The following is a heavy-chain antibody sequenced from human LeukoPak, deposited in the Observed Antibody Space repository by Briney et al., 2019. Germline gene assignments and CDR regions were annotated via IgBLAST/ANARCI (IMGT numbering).Heavy chain of an antibody. J-gene: IGHJ5*02. V-gene: IGHV4-39*01. Sequence: PSETLSLTCTVSGGSTSGSSYYWGWIRQPPGKGLEWIGSIHYSGSTYNNPSLKSRVTISVDTSKNQFSLKLSSVTAADTAVYYCARRLTVATAGRFDPWGQGTLVTVSS. CDR3: ARRLTVATAGRFDP. CDR2: IHYSGST. CDR1: GGSTSGSSYY. D-gene: IGHD5-12*01.